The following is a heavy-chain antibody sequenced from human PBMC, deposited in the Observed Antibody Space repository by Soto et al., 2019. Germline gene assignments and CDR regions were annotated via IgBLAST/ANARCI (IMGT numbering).Heavy chain of an antibody. V-gene: IGHV3-21*01. CDR1: GFTFSNYN. J-gene: IGHJ3*02. CDR3: VRESYPAKAFDI. D-gene: IGHD2-2*01. CDR2: IRSRSIDM. Sequence: EVQLVESGGGLVKPGESLRLSCAAYGFTFSNYNINWFRQAPGKGLEWVSSIRSRSIDMYYADSVKGRFTISRDDAKNSLSLQMNGLRAEDTAVYFCVRESYPAKAFDIWGQGTMVTVSS.